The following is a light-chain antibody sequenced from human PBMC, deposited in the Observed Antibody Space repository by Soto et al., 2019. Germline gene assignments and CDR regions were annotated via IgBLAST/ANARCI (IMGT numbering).Light chain of an antibody. CDR3: CSYVGSDTYVI. V-gene: IGLV2-23*01. CDR2: EGS. CDR1: SSDIGGYIL. Sequence: QSVLTQPASVSGSPGQSITISCTGTSSDIGGYILVSWYQQEPGKAPKLMIYEGSKRPSGVSNRFSGSRSGNTASLTISGLQAEDEAHYYCCSYVGSDTYVIFGGGTKLTVL. J-gene: IGLJ2*01.